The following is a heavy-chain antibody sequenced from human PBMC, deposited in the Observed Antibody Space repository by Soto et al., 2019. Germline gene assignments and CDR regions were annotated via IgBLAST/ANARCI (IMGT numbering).Heavy chain of an antibody. CDR1: GYTFTSYD. D-gene: IGHD1-26*01. CDR2: MSPSSGNT. Sequence: GASVKVSCKVSGYTFTSYDINWVRQATGQGPEWMGYMSPSSGNTGYAQKFRGRVTMTRDTSINTAYMELTSLTSEDTAVYFCSRGEWELRHWGQGSLVTVSS. V-gene: IGHV1-8*01. CDR3: SRGEWELRH. J-gene: IGHJ4*02.